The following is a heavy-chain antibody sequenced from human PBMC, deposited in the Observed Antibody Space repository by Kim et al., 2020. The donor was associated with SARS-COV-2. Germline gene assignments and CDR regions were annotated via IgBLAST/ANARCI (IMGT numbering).Heavy chain of an antibody. J-gene: IGHJ5*01. CDR3: VTGIEGGGEATSSSVS. Sequence: GGSLRLSCATSGFSFSSYAMHWVRQPPGKGLEWVSIIGSGGGTQSYADSVKGRFTISRDNRNNSQYLQMNSLTADDTAFYYCVTGIEGGGEATSSSVSWG. V-gene: IGHV3-43*02. CDR2: IGSGGGTQ. CDR1: GFSFSSYA. D-gene: IGHD2-21*01.